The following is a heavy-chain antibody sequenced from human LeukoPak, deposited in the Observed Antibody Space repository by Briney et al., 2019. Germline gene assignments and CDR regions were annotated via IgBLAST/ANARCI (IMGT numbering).Heavy chain of an antibody. D-gene: IGHD6-19*01. CDR2: ISWNSGSI. CDR1: GFTFDDYA. J-gene: IGHJ4*02. CDR3: ASRYSSGWYDY. Sequence: GGSLRLSCAASGFTFDDYAMHWVRQAPGKGLEWVSGISWNSGSIGYADSVKGRFTISRDNAKNSLYLQMNSLRAEDTAVYYCASRYSSGWYDYWGQGTLVTVSS. V-gene: IGHV3-9*01.